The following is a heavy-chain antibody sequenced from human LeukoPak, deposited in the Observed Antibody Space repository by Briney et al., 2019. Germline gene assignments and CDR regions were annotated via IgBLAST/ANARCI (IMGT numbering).Heavy chain of an antibody. CDR3: ARGLLWFGELLSGSDY. Sequence: PGGSLRLSCXXSGFTFSDYYMSWIRQAPGKGLEWVSYISSSGSTIYYADSVKGRFTISRDNAKNSLYLQMNSLRAEDTAVYYCARGLLWFGELLSGSDYWGQGTLVTVSS. CDR2: ISSSGSTI. J-gene: IGHJ4*02. D-gene: IGHD3-10*01. CDR1: GFTFSDYY. V-gene: IGHV3-11*01.